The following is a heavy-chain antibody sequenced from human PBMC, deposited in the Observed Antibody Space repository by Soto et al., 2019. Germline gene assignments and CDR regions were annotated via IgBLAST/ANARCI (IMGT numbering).Heavy chain of an antibody. CDR3: ARVIHSTSWYHHDY. V-gene: IGHV3-53*01. D-gene: IGHD2-2*01. J-gene: IGHJ4*02. Sequence: GGSLRLSCAASGFTVSVNYMSWVRQAPGKGLEWVSTIYSDGYTYYADSMKGRFTISRDNSKNTLFLQMNSLRAEDTAVYYCARVIHSTSWYHHDYWGQGTLVTVSS. CDR1: GFTVSVNY. CDR2: IYSDGYT.